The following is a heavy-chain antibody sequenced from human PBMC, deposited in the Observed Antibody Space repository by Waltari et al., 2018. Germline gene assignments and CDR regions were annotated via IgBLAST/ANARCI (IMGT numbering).Heavy chain of an antibody. Sequence: QVQLVQSGAEVKKPGASVKVSCKASGYTFTSYDINWVRQATGQGLEWMGWMNPNSGNTGYAQKFQCRVTMTRNTSISTAYMELSSLRSEDTAVYYCARRRGCSGGSCYSREDAFDIWGQGTMVTVSS. D-gene: IGHD2-15*01. V-gene: IGHV1-8*01. CDR1: GYTFTSYD. J-gene: IGHJ3*02. CDR3: ARRRGCSGGSCYSREDAFDI. CDR2: MNPNSGNT.